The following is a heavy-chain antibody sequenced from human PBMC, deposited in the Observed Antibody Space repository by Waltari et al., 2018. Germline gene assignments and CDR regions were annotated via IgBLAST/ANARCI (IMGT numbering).Heavy chain of an antibody. CDR2: IYYSGRT. CDR1: GGSISRYY. J-gene: IGHJ4*02. V-gene: IGHV4-59*01. Sequence: QVQLQESGPGLVKPSETLSLTCTVSGGSISRYYWSWIRQPPGKGLEWIGYIYYSGRTHYNPSLKSRVTISVDTSRTQFSLKLSSVTAADTAVYYCARAMEAEWGFDYWGQGTLVTVSS. D-gene: IGHD1-26*01. CDR3: ARAMEAEWGFDY.